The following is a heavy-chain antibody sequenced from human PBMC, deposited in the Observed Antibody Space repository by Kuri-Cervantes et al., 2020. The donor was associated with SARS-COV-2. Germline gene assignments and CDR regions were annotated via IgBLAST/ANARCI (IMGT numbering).Heavy chain of an antibody. CDR1: GGSISSYY. V-gene: IGHV4-59*01. CDR3: ARAVGPGIAVAGTLITIYYYYGMDV. J-gene: IGHJ6*02. Sequence: SETLSLTCTVSGGSISSYYWSWIRQPPGRGLEWIGYIYYSGSTNYNPSLKSRVTISVDTSKNQFSLKLSSVTAADTAVYYCARAVGPGIAVAGTLITIYYYYGMDVWGQGTTVTVSS. D-gene: IGHD6-19*01. CDR2: IYYSGST.